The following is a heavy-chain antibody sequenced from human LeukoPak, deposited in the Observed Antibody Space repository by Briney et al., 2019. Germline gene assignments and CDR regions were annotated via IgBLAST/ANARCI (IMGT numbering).Heavy chain of an antibody. V-gene: IGHV3-30*04. CDR1: GFTFSSYA. J-gene: IGHJ4*02. D-gene: IGHD3-22*01. CDR3: AKDRGTYYYDSCFDY. CDR2: ISYDGSNK. Sequence: SGRSLRLSCAASGFTFSSYAMHWVRQAPGKGLEWVAVISYDGSNKYYADSVKGRFTISRDNSKNTLYLQMNSLRAEDTAVYYCAKDRGTYYYDSCFDYWGQGTLVTVSS.